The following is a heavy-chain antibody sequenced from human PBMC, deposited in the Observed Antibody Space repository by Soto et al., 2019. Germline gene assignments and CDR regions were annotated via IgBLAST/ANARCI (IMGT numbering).Heavy chain of an antibody. J-gene: IGHJ4*02. CDR2: ISSSGRTT. V-gene: IGHV3-23*01. CDR3: AQNGGSGTFYAFDY. Sequence: GGSLGLSCAASGFTFSSYAMSWVRQAPGKELAWVSAISSSGRTTYYADSVKGRFTISRDNSKNTLYLHMHSLRAEDTAVYFCAQNGGSGTFYAFDYWGQGTLVTVSS. D-gene: IGHD3-10*01. CDR1: GFTFSSYA.